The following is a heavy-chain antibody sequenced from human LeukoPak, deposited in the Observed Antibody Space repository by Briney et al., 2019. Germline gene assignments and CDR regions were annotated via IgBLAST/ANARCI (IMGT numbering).Heavy chain of an antibody. V-gene: IGHV4-4*07. Sequence: PSETLSLTCTVSSGSISSYYWSWIRQPPGKGLEWIGRFYTSGGTNYNPSLKSRVIMSADTSKNQLSLKLTSVTAADTAVYYCARPRSGYNYGAFDIWGQGTMVSVSS. CDR2: FYTSGGT. J-gene: IGHJ3*02. CDR3: ARPRSGYNYGAFDI. CDR1: SGSISSYY. D-gene: IGHD5-24*01.